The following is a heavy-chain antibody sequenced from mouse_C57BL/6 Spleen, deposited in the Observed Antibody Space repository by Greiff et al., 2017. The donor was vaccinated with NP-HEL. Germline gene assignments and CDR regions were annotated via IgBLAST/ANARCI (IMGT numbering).Heavy chain of an antibody. CDR2: IRLKSDNYAT. V-gene: IGHV6-3*01. Sequence: EVQLQESGGGLVQPGGSMKLSCVASGFTFSNYWMNWVRQSPEKGLEWVAQIRLKSDNYATHYAESVKGRFTISRDDSKSSVYLQMNNLRAEDTGIIYCTSMVTRGYFDYWGQGTTLTVSS. D-gene: IGHD2-2*01. J-gene: IGHJ2*01. CDR1: GFTFSNYW. CDR3: TSMVTRGYFDY.